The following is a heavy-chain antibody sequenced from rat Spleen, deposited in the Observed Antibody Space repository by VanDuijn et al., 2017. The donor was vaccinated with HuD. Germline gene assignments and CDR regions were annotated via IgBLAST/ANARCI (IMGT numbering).Heavy chain of an antibody. CDR3: ARAGITSVVGDY. CDR1: GFTFSDYN. V-gene: IGHV5-7*01. CDR2: ISYDGSST. J-gene: IGHJ2*01. D-gene: IGHD1-1*01. Sequence: EVQLVESGGGLVQPGRSLKLSCAASGFTFSDYNMAWVRQAPKKGLEWVATISYDGSSTYYRDSVKGRFTMSRDNEKSTLYLQMDSLRSEDTATYYCARAGITSVVGDYWGQGVMVTVSS.